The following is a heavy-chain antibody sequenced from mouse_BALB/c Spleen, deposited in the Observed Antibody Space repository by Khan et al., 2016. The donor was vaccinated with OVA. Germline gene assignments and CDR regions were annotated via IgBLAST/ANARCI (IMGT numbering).Heavy chain of an antibody. CDR2: ISSGGDYT. V-gene: IGHV5-6*01. Sequence: EVELVESGGDLVKPGGSLKLSCAASGFTFSSYSMSWVRQTPDKRLEWVATISSGGDYTYYPDSVKGRFTISRDNARNTLCLQMSSLKSEDTAMYYCASHLTGSFAYWGQGTLVTGSA. CDR1: GFTFSSYS. J-gene: IGHJ3*01. D-gene: IGHD4-1*01. CDR3: ASHLTGSFAY.